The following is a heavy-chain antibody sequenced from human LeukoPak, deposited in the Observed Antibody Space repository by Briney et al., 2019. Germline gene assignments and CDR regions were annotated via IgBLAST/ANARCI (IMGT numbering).Heavy chain of an antibody. Sequence: PSETLSLTCTVSGASISSYYWSWIRQPPGKGLEWIGYRYYSGSTNYNPSLKSRVTISVDTSKNQVSLKLSSVTAADTAVYYCARDEPDYYDSSGYEPNDAFDIWGQGTMVTVSS. CDR3: ARDEPDYYDSSGYEPNDAFDI. CDR1: GASISSYY. CDR2: RYYSGST. V-gene: IGHV4-59*12. J-gene: IGHJ3*02. D-gene: IGHD3-22*01.